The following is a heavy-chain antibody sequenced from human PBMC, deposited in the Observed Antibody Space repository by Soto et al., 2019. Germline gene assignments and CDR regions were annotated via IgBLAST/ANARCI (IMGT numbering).Heavy chain of an antibody. Sequence: SETLSLTCTVSGGSISSSSYYWGWIRQPPGKGLEWIGSIYYSGSTYYNPSLKSRVTISVDTSKNQFSLKLSSVTAADTAVYYCAILRLVGEIDYWGQGTLVTVSS. CDR3: AILRLVGEIDY. V-gene: IGHV4-39*01. J-gene: IGHJ4*02. CDR1: GGSISSSSYY. CDR2: IYYSGST. D-gene: IGHD6-6*01.